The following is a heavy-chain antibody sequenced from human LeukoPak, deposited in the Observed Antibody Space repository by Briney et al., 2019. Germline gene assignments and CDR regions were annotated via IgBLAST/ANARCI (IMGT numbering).Heavy chain of an antibody. D-gene: IGHD6-13*01. V-gene: IGHV5-51*01. J-gene: IGHJ4*02. Sequence: GESLKISCKGSGYTFTSYWIGWVRQMPGKGLEWMGIIYPGDSDTRYSPSFQGQVTISADKSISTAYLQWSSLKASDTAMYYCARPHSYSSSWYYFDYWGQGTLVTVSS. CDR1: GYTFTSYW. CDR3: ARPHSYSSSWYYFDY. CDR2: IYPGDSDT.